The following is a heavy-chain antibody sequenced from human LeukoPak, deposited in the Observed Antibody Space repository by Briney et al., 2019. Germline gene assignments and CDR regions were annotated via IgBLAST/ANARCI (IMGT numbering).Heavy chain of an antibody. Sequence: GGSLRLSCAASGFILRSYWMSWVRQAPGQGLEWVANINQDGSEKYYVDSVKGRFTISRDNAKNSLYLQMNSLRAEDTAVYYCARGGYYYDSSGYYDYWGQGTLVTVSS. CDR3: ARGGYYYDSSGYYDY. J-gene: IGHJ4*02. CDR2: INQDGSEK. V-gene: IGHV3-7*01. D-gene: IGHD3-22*01. CDR1: GFILRSYW.